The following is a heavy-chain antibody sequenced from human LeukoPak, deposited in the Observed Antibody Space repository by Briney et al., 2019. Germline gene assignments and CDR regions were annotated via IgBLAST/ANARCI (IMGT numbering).Heavy chain of an antibody. V-gene: IGHV1-8*01. CDR2: MNPNSGNT. CDR3: AREYYVNLNWFDP. Sequence: GASVKVSCKASGYTFTSYDINWVRQATGQGLEWMGWMNPNSGNTGYAQKLQGRVTMTTDTSTSTAYMELRSLRSDDTAVYYCAREYYVNLNWFDPWGQGTLVTVSS. D-gene: IGHD3-3*01. CDR1: GYTFTSYD. J-gene: IGHJ5*02.